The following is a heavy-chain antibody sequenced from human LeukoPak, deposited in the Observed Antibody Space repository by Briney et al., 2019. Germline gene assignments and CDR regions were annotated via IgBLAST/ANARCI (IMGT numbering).Heavy chain of an antibody. D-gene: IGHD6-13*01. CDR1: GYTFTGYY. V-gene: IGHV1-2*02. J-gene: IGHJ4*02. CDR3: ARGYSSSWYYFDY. CDR2: INPNSGGT. Sequence: ASVKVSCKASGYTFTGYYMHWVRQAPGQGLEWMGWINPNSGGTNYAQKLQGRVTMTTDTSTSTAYMELRSLRSDDTAVYYCARGYSSSWYYFDYWGQGTLVTVSS.